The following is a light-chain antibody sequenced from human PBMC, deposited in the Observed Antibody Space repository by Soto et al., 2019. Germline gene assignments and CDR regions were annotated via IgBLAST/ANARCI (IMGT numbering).Light chain of an antibody. Sequence: DVQMTQSPSTLSASVGDRVTSTCRASHSIRTWLAWYQQKPGKAPKLLIYKASGLESGVPSRFSGSGSGTEFTLTISSLLPDDFATYYCQQYNTYSWTFGQGTKVEIK. CDR3: QQYNTYSWT. CDR1: HSIRTW. J-gene: IGKJ1*01. V-gene: IGKV1-5*03. CDR2: KAS.